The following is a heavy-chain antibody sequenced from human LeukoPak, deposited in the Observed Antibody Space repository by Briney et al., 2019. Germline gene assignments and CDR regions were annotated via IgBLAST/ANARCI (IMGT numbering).Heavy chain of an antibody. CDR3: ARAGSSWYFSFDY. CDR1: GGTFSSYA. D-gene: IGHD6-13*01. J-gene: IGHJ4*02. CDR2: IIPIFGTA. V-gene: IGHV1-69*13. Sequence: SVKVSCKASGGTFSSYAISWVRQAPGQGLEWMGGIIPIFGTANYARKFQGRVTITADESTSTAYMELSSLRSEDTAVYYCARAGSSWYFSFDYWGQGTLVTVSS.